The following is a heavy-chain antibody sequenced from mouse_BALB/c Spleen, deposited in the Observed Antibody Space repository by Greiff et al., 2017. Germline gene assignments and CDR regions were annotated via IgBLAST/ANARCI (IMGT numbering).Heavy chain of an antibody. D-gene: IGHD1-2*01. J-gene: IGHJ2*01. CDR1: GYSFTGYF. CDR3: GRGHSDYFDY. CDR2: INTYNGDT. Sequence: VQLKESGPELVKPGASVKLSCTASGYSFTGYFMNWVQQSHGKSLEWIGRINTYNGDTFYNQTFKGKATVTVDKSSSTAHMGLLSLTSEDSAVYYCGRGHSDYFDYWGQGTTLTVSS. V-gene: IGHV1-37*01.